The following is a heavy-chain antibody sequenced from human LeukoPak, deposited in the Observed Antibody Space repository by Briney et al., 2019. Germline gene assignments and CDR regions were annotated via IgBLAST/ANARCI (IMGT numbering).Heavy chain of an antibody. CDR2: IYSGGST. Sequence: GGSLRLSCAASGFTFSSNYMSWVRQAPGKGLEWVSVIYSGGSTYYADSVKGRFAISRDNSKNTVYLQMNSLRAEDTAVYYCARGSSGYXYSLLGYWGXXTXVXVSS. CDR3: ARGSSGYXYSLLGY. CDR1: GFTFSSNY. D-gene: IGHD3-22*01. V-gene: IGHV3-53*01. J-gene: IGHJ4*01.